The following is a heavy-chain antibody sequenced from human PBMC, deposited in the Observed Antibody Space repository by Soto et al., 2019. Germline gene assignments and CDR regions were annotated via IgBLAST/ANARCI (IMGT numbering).Heavy chain of an antibody. V-gene: IGHV3-23*01. CDR1: GFTFSSYA. D-gene: IGHD2-15*01. CDR2: ISGSGGST. Sequence: PGGSLRLSCAASGFTFSSYAMSWVRQAPGKGLEWVSAISGSGGSTYYADSVKGRFTISRDNSKNTLYLQMNSLRAEDTAVYYCAKDRGTVVVVAVTKAFDIWGQGTMVTVSS. J-gene: IGHJ3*02. CDR3: AKDRGTVVVVAVTKAFDI.